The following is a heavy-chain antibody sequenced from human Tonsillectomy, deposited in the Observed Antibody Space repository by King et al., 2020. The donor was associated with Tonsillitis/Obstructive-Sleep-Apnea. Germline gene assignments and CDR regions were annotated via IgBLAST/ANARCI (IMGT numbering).Heavy chain of an antibody. D-gene: IGHD2-2*01. J-gene: IGHJ3*02. CDR2: IIPIFCTA. CDR3: ARLGYCSSTSCYASAFDI. Sequence: QLVQSGAEVKKPGSSVKVSCKASGCTFSSYAISWVRQAPVQGLEWMGGIIPIFCTAHYAPKFQGRVTITADESTSTAFMELSSLRSEDTAVYYCARLGYCSSTSCYASAFDIWGQGTMVTVSS. V-gene: IGHV1-69*01. CDR1: GCTFSSYA.